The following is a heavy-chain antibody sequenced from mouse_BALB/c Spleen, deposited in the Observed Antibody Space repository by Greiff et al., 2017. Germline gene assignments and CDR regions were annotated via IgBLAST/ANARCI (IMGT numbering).Heavy chain of an antibody. D-gene: IGHD2-14*01. CDR1: GFTFSSFG. CDR3: ARGGYDRKNAMDY. Sequence: EVQGVESGGGLVQPGGSRKLSCAASGFTFSSFGMHWVRQAPEKGLEWVAYISSGSSTIYYADTVKGRFTISRDNPKNTLFLQMTSLRSEDTAMYYCARGGYDRKNAMDYWGQGTSVTVSS. CDR2: ISSGSSTI. J-gene: IGHJ4*01. V-gene: IGHV5-17*02.